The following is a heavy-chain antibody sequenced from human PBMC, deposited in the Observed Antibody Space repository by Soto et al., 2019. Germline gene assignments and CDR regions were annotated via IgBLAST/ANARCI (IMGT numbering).Heavy chain of an antibody. J-gene: IGHJ4*02. CDR1: GCSVSSGSCY. Sequence: SATLALTCPVSGCSVSSGSCYWSWLRQPPGKGLEWIGYIYYSGSTNYNPSLKSRVTISVDTSKNQFSLKLSSVTAADTAVYYCSTIFGVGTGDYWGQGTLVTV. CDR2: IYYSGST. V-gene: IGHV4-61*01. D-gene: IGHD3-3*01. CDR3: STIFGVGTGDY.